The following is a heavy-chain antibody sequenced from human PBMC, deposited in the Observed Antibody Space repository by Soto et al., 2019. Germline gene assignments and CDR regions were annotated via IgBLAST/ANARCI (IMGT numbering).Heavy chain of an antibody. CDR3: VRDRGSPDSFNV. CDR1: GFPFTPFW. D-gene: IGHD3-16*01. V-gene: IGHV3-74*01. Sequence: EVQVVESGGGLVQPGASLRLSCAASGFPFTPFWMHWVRQAPGKGLVWLSHINSDGSTKVYADSVMGRFTISRDNAKNTLYLQMNSLKAEDTAVYYCVRDRGSPDSFNVWGRGTMVTVSS. J-gene: IGHJ3*01. CDR2: INSDGSTK.